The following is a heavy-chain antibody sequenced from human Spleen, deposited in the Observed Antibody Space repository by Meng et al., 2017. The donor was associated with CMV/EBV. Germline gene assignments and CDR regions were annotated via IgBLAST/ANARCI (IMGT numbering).Heavy chain of an antibody. D-gene: IGHD2-2*01. CDR2: INCNSGDT. CDR1: GYTFTGFF. J-gene: IGHJ5*02. CDR3: ARLQDIVVVPGAYSWFDP. Sequence: ASVKVSCKASGYTFTGFFIHWVRQAPGQGLEWMGWINCNSGDTNYAQKFHGRVTMTRDTSISTAYMDLSRLRSDDTAVYYCARLQDIVVVPGAYSWFDPWGQGTLVTVSS. V-gene: IGHV1-2*02.